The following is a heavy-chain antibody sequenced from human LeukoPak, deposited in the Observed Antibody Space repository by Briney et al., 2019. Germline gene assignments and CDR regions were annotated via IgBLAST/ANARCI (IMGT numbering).Heavy chain of an antibody. Sequence: AGGYLRLSCAASGFTFTSYAMNWVRQAPGQGLEWMGWINTNTGNPTYAQGFTGRFVFSLDTSVSTAYLQISSLKAEDTAVYYCARGYCSGGSCYRVYYYYYMDVWGKGTTVTVSS. J-gene: IGHJ6*03. V-gene: IGHV7-4-1*02. CDR1: GFTFTSYA. CDR3: ARGYCSGGSCYRVYYYYYMDV. CDR2: INTNTGNP. D-gene: IGHD2-15*01.